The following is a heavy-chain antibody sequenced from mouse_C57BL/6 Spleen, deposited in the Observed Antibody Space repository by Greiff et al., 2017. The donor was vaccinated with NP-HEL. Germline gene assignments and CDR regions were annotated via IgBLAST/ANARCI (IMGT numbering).Heavy chain of an antibody. Sequence: QVQLQQSGAELVKPGASVKISCKASGYAFSSYWMNWVKQRPGKGLEWIGQIYPGDGDTNYNGKFKGKATLTADKSSSTAYMQLSSLTSEDSAVYFCARSGYDGYPDYWGQGTTLTVSS. CDR1: GYAFSSYW. CDR2: IYPGDGDT. D-gene: IGHD2-3*01. CDR3: ARSGYDGYPDY. V-gene: IGHV1-80*01. J-gene: IGHJ2*01.